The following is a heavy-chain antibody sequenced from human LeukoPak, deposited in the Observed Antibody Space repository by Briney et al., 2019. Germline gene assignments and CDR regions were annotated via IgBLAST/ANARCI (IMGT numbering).Heavy chain of an antibody. D-gene: IGHD5-12*01. V-gene: IGHV4-34*01. J-gene: IGHJ4*02. CDR3: ARGKWLRSSFDY. CDR1: GGSFSGYY. Sequence: SETLSLTCAVCGGSFSGYYWSWIRQPPGKGLEWIGEINHSGSTYYNPSLKSRVTISVDTSKNQFSLKLSSVTAADTAVYYCARGKWLRSSFDYWGQGTLVTVSS. CDR2: INHSGST.